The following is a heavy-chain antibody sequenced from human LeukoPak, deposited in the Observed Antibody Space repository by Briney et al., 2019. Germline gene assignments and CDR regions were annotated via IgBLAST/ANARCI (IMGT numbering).Heavy chain of an antibody. Sequence: GASVKVSCKASGYTFTNYDINWVRQATGQGREWMGWMNPNSDYPGYAQKFQGRITMTRNTSIRTAYMELSSLTSEDTAVYYCAREIDGDYDSDAFDFWGQGTMVTVSS. CDR2: MNPNSDYP. V-gene: IGHV1-8*01. D-gene: IGHD4-17*01. J-gene: IGHJ3*01. CDR3: AREIDGDYDSDAFDF. CDR1: GYTFTNYD.